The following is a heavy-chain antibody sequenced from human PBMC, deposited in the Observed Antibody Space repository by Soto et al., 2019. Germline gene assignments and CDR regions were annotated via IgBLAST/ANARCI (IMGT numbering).Heavy chain of an antibody. CDR2: ISGSGGST. CDR3: ATDRGSGNDAFDI. J-gene: IGHJ3*02. Sequence: EVQLLESGGGLVQPGGSLRLSCAASGFTFSSYAMSWVRQAPGKGLEWVSAISGSGGSTYYVDSVKGRFTISRGNYKNTLYLQMNSLRAEDTAVYYCATDRGSGNDAFDIWGQGTMVTVSS. D-gene: IGHD3-10*01. V-gene: IGHV3-23*01. CDR1: GFTFSSYA.